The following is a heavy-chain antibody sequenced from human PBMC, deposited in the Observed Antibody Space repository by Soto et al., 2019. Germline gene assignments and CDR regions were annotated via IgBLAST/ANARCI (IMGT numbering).Heavy chain of an antibody. J-gene: IGHJ6*02. D-gene: IGHD2-2*01. V-gene: IGHV1-69*13. CDR2: IIPIFGTA. Sequence: ASVKVSCKASGGTFSSYAISWVRQAPGQGLEWMGGIIPIFGTANYAQKFQGRVTITADESTSTAYMELSSLRSEDTAVYYCARGSTSFQRYYYGMDVWGQGTTVTVSS. CDR1: GGTFSSYA. CDR3: ARGSTSFQRYYYGMDV.